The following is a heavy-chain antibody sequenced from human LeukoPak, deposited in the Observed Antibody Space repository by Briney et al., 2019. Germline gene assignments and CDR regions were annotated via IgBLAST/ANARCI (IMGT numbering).Heavy chain of an antibody. J-gene: IGHJ3*02. V-gene: IGHV1-8*02. CDR3: ARGGGGDAFDI. CDR2: MNPKSGDT. CDR1: GYSFTNYD. D-gene: IGHD1-26*01. Sequence: ASVKVSCKASGYSFTNYDINWVRQATGQGLEWMGWMNPKSGDTGYSQKFQGRVTMTRDMTTSTVYMELSSLRSEDTAVYYCARGGGGDAFDIWGQGTMVTVSS.